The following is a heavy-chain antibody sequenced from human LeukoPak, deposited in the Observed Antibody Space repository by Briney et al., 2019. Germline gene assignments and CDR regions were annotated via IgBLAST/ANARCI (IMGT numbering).Heavy chain of an antibody. CDR1: GYTFTGYY. V-gene: IGHV1-2*02. D-gene: IGHD4-17*01. CDR2: INPNSGGT. J-gene: IGHJ6*02. CDR3: ARVYGSYYYYGMDV. Sequence: ASVKVSCKASGYTFTGYYMHWVRQAPGQGLEWMGWINPNSGGTNYAQKFQGRVTMTRDTSISTAYMEPSRLRSDDTAVYYCARVYGSYYYYGMDVWGQGTTVTVSS.